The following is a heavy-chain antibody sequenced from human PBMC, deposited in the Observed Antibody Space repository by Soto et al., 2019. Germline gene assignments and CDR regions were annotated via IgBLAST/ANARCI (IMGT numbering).Heavy chain of an antibody. V-gene: IGHV4-34*01. CDR1: GVSFSGYS. J-gene: IGHJ4*02. CDR3: ARDKITGLFDY. CDR2: INHSGST. Sequence: PSETLSVTCAVYGVSFSGYSWTLIRQPPGTGLEWIGEINHSGSTNYNPSLKSRVTISVDTSKNQFSLKLTSVTAADTALYYCARDKITGLFDYWGQGTLVTVSS. D-gene: IGHD2-8*02.